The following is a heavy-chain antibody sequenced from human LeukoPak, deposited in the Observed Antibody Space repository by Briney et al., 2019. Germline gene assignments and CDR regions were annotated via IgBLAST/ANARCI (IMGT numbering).Heavy chain of an antibody. CDR1: GGTFSSYA. J-gene: IGHJ6*03. CDR2: IIPIFGTA. V-gene: IGHV1-69*05. CDR3: ARGRRVEMATISYYYYMDV. D-gene: IGHD5-24*01. Sequence: SVKVSCKASGGTFSSYAISWVRQAPGQGLGWMGRIIPIFGTANYAQKFQGRVTITTDESTSTAYMELSSLRSEDTAVYYCARGRRVEMATISYYYYMDVWGKGTTVTVSS.